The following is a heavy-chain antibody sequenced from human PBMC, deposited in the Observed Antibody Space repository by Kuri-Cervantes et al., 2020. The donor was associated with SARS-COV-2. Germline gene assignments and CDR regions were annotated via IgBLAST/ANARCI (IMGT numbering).Heavy chain of an antibody. CDR1: GFTFSSYA. CDR2: ISSNGGST. CDR3: VKVTTYYDFWSGYSYGMDV. Sequence: GESMKISCSASGFTFSSYAMHWVRQAPGKGLEYVSAISSNGGSTYYADSVKGRFTISRDNSKNTLYLQMSSLRAEDTAVYYCVKVTTYYDFWSGYSYGMDVWGQGTTVNVSS. D-gene: IGHD3-3*01. V-gene: IGHV3-64D*08. J-gene: IGHJ6*02.